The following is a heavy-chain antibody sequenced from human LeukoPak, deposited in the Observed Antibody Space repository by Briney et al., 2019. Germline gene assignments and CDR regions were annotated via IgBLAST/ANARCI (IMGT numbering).Heavy chain of an antibody. V-gene: IGHV4-59*01. D-gene: IGHD3-22*01. CDR2: IYYSGST. CDR1: GGSISSYY. CDR3: ASHTYYYDSSG. Sequence: SETLSLTCTVSGGSISSYYWSWIRQPPGKGLEWIGYIYYSGSTNYNPSLKSRVTISVDTSKNQFSLKLSSVTAADTAVYYCASHTYYYDSSGWGQGILVTVSS. J-gene: IGHJ4*02.